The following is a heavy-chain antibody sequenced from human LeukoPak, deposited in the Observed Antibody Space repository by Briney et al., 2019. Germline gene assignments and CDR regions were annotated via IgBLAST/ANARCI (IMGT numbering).Heavy chain of an antibody. J-gene: IGHJ4*02. D-gene: IGHD3-22*01. CDR2: INHSGST. V-gene: IGHV4-34*01. Sequence: SETLSLTCAVYGGSLSDYYWSWIRQPPGKGLEWIGEINHSGSTNYHPLFKSRVTISVDTPKNQFSLKLSSVTAADTAVYYCARRGSYYYDSSGYYPFDYWGQGTLVTVSS. CDR3: ARRGSYYYDSSGYYPFDY. CDR1: GGSLSDYY.